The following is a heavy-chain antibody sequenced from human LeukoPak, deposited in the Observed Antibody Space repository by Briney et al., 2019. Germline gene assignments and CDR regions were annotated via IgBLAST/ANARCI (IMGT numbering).Heavy chain of an antibody. V-gene: IGHV1-2*02. J-gene: IGHJ4*01. CDR3: AREHGGILVFDY. D-gene: IGHD1-14*01. CDR2: INPNSGDS. CDR1: RYKFTGYY. Sequence: SVTVSCQASRYKFTGYYILWVRQAPGQGLEWMGWINPNSGDSHHAQKFQGRVTMTRDTSISTAYMELSRLRSDDTAVYYCAREHGGILVFDYWGQGTTVTVSS.